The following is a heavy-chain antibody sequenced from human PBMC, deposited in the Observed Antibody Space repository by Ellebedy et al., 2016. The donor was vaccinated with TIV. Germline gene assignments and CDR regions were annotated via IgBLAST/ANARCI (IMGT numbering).Heavy chain of an antibody. Sequence: PGGSLRLSCVASGFTFSQSGMNWVRQPPGKALEYVSAINYNGDDTHYAHNVRGRFITSRDNSKNTLYLQMGSLRVEDTAVYHCVAQGGSYSLSFWGQGTLVTVSS. CDR3: VAQGGSYSLSF. J-gene: IGHJ4*02. CDR2: INYNGDDT. CDR1: GFTFSQSG. V-gene: IGHV3-64*01. D-gene: IGHD1-26*01.